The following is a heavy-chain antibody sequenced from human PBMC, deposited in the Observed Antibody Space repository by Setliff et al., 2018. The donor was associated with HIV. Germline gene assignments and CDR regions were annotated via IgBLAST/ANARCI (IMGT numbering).Heavy chain of an antibody. V-gene: IGHV4-39*01. CDR2: VYYSGTT. CDR1: GASISNSPHF. Sequence: SETLSLTCTVSGASISNSPHFWGWVRQPPGKGLEWIGNVYYSGTTYYNSALKSRVTISVDLSSNRFSLQLTSVTAADTAVYYCARIIKSRQTSSWAYFDFWGQGTLVTVSS. J-gene: IGHJ4*02. D-gene: IGHD6-13*01. CDR3: ARIIKSRQTSSWAYFDF.